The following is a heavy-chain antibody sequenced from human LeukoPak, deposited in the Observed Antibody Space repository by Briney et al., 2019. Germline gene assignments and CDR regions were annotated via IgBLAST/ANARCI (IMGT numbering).Heavy chain of an antibody. CDR1: GGSIGGGASY. J-gene: IGHJ4*02. CDR2: IYYTGTT. V-gene: IGHV4-31*03. D-gene: IGHD5-12*01. Sequence: SETLSLTCSVSGGSIGGGASYWTWIRQQPGQDLDYIGYIYYTGTTYFNPSLRSRVSMSVDTSKNQFSLRLSAVTAADRGTYFCARQRGYVTSGAGSFDSWGQGILVTVS. CDR3: ARQRGYVTSGAGSFDS.